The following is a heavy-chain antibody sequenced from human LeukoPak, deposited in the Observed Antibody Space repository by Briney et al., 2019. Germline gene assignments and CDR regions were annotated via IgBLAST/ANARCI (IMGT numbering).Heavy chain of an antibody. CDR3: AKDRFRGSGSYSNYYYYMDV. D-gene: IGHD3-10*01. J-gene: IGHJ6*03. V-gene: IGHV3-30*02. Sequence: GGSLRLSCAASGFTFSSYGMQWVRQAPGKGLEWVAFIRYDGSNKYYADSVKGRFTISRDNSKNTLYLQMNSLRAEDTAVYYCAKDRFRGSGSYSNYYYYMDVWGKGTTVTISS. CDR1: GFTFSSYG. CDR2: IRYDGSNK.